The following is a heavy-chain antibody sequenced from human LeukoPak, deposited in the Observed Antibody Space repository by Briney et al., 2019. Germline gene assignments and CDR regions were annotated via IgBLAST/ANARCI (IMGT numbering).Heavy chain of an antibody. CDR2: IYPGDSDT. V-gene: IGHV5-51*01. J-gene: IGHJ4*02. Sequence: GESLKISCKGSGYSFTSYWIGWVRQMPGKGLGWMGIIYPGDSDTRYSTSFQGQVTISADKSISTAYLQWSSLKASDTAMYYCARRLGVAVAADYFDYWGQGTLVTVSS. CDR3: ARRLGVAVAADYFDY. CDR1: GYSFTSYW. D-gene: IGHD6-19*01.